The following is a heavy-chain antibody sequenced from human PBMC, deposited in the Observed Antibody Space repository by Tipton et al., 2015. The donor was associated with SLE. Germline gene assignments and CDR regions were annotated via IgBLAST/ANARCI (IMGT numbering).Heavy chain of an antibody. CDR3: VRNHDLGDYAPFDV. J-gene: IGHJ3*01. Sequence: SLRLSCSASGFSFSSYYMNWVRQVPGKGLAWVSRIETDGRSTAYADSVKGRFTISRDASKNTLDLQLNTLRVEDTAVYYCVRNHDLGDYAPFDVWGQGTMVTVSS. CDR2: IETDGRST. CDR1: GFSFSSYY. V-gene: IGHV3-74*01. D-gene: IGHD1-14*01.